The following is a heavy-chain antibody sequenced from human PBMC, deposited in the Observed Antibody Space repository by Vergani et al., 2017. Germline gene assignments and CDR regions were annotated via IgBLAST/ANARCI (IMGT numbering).Heavy chain of an antibody. D-gene: IGHD6-19*01. CDR2: ISAYNGNT. J-gene: IGHJ3*02. Sequence: QVQLVQSGAEVKKPGSSVKVSCKASGGTFSSYAISWVRQAPGQGLEWMGWISAYNGNTNYAQKLQGRVTMTTDTSTSTAYMELRSLRSDDTAVYYCARYSSGWYRGGAFDIWGQGTMVTVSS. V-gene: IGHV1-18*01. CDR1: GGTFSSYA. CDR3: ARYSSGWYRGGAFDI.